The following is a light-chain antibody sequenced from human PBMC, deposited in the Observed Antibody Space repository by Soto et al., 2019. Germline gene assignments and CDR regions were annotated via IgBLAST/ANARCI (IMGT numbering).Light chain of an antibody. CDR3: QQYGSLPYT. Sequence: ESVLTQSPGTLSLSPGERATLSCRASQSVSSNYLAWYQQKPGQAPRLLISGASSRATGIPDRFSGSGSGTDFTLTISRLEPEDFAVYYCQQYGSLPYTFGQGTKLEIK. V-gene: IGKV3-20*01. CDR2: GAS. J-gene: IGKJ2*01. CDR1: QSVSSNY.